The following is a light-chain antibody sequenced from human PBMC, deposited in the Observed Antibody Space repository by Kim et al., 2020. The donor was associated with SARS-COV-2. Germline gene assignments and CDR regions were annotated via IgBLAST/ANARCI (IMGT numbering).Light chain of an antibody. J-gene: IGKJ4*01. V-gene: IGKV1-5*03. CDR1: QSIRIY. Sequence: DIQMTQSPSTLSTSVGDRVTITCRASQSIRIYLAWYQQKPGKAPKLLIYRASRLETGVPSRFSGSGSGTEFTLTISSLQPDDSAIYYCQHYDAYPLTFGGGTKMDIK. CDR3: QHYDAYPLT. CDR2: RAS.